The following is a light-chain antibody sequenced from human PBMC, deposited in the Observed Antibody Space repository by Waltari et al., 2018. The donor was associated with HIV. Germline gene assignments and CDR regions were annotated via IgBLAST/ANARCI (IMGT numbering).Light chain of an antibody. CDR3: QSFDSSLTTSGVI. V-gene: IGLV1-40*01. Sequence: QSVLTQPPSVSGAPGQRVTIPCTGSSPNIGAGYDVHRYQQLPGTAPKLLIYANINRRSGVPDRFSGSKSGSSASLAITGLQAEDEAHYYCQSFDSSLTTSGVIFGGGTKLTVL. CDR2: ANI. J-gene: IGLJ2*01. CDR1: SPNIGAGYD.